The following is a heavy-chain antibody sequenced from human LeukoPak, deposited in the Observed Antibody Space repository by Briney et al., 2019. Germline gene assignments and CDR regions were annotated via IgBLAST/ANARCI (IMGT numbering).Heavy chain of an antibody. D-gene: IGHD6-19*01. CDR2: VGIRGDT. V-gene: IGHV3-13*01. J-gene: IGHJ4*02. CDR3: ARGGIQVSGIDEFDY. Sequence: GGSLRLSCAASGFTFIDYDMHWVRRVIGKGLEWVSAVGIRGDTHYSGSVKGRFTISRENAESSLYLQMNSLRAEDTAVYYCARGGIQVSGIDEFDYWGQGTLVTVSS. CDR1: GFTFIDYD.